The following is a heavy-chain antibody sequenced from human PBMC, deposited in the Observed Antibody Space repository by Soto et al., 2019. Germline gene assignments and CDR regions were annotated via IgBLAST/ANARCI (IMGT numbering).Heavy chain of an antibody. CDR3: AKAVNSLFYYCGMDV. D-gene: IGHD4-4*01. V-gene: IGHV3-30*18. J-gene: IGHJ6*02. Sequence: GGSLTLSCAASGFTFSSYGMHWVRQAPGKGLEWVAVISYDGSNKYYADSVKGRFTISRDNSKNTLYLQMNSLRAEDTAVYYFAKAVNSLFYYCGMDVWGQGTTVTVSS. CDR2: ISYDGSNK. CDR1: GFTFSSYG.